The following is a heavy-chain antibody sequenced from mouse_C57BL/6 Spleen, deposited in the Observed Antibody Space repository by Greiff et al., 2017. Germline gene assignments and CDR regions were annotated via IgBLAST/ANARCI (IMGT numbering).Heavy chain of an antibody. CDR3: ARPTAQAFDY. J-gene: IGHJ2*01. CDR1: GFTFSDYG. V-gene: IGHV5-17*01. Sequence: EVMLVESGGGLVKPGGSLKLSCAASGFTFSDYGMHWVRQAPEKGLEWVAYISGGSSTIYYADTVKGRFTISRDNAKNTLFLQMTSLRSEDTAMYYCARPTAQAFDYWGQGTTLTVSS. CDR2: ISGGSSTI. D-gene: IGHD3-2*02.